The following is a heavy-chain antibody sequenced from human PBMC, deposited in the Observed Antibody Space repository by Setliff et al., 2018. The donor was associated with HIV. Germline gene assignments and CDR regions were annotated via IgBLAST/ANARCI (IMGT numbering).Heavy chain of an antibody. Sequence: ASVKVSCKASGYTFTSYGISWVRQAPGQGLEWMGWISAYNGNTNYAQKLQGRVTITADASTSTAYMELSSLSSEDTAVYYCARDQPTVYYTSWYDSGEYNWFDPWGQGILVTVSS. J-gene: IGHJ5*02. V-gene: IGHV1-18*01. CDR3: ARDQPTVYYTSWYDSGEYNWFDP. CDR1: GYTFTSYG. D-gene: IGHD6-13*01. CDR2: ISAYNGNT.